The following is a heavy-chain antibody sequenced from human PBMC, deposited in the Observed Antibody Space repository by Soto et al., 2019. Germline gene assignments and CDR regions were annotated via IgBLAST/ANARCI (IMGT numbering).Heavy chain of an antibody. CDR3: ARGLSGSYYLAFEY. J-gene: IGHJ4*02. CDR2: ISYDGSNK. D-gene: IGHD1-26*01. Sequence: QVQLVESGGGVVQPGRSLRLSCAASGFTFSSYAMHWVRQAPGKGLEWVAVISYDGSNKYYADSVKGRFTISRDNSKNTLYRQMNSLRAEDTAVYYCARGLSGSYYLAFEYWGQGPLVTVSS. V-gene: IGHV3-30-3*01. CDR1: GFTFSSYA.